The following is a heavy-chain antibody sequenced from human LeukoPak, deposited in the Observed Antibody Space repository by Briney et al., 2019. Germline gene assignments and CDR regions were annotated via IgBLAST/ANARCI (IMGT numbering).Heavy chain of an antibody. D-gene: IGHD6-19*01. CDR3: ARDLAVARNDAFDI. CDR1: GFTFSSYA. CDR2: ISYDGSNK. Sequence: RSLRLSCAASGFTFSSYAMHWVRQTPGKGLEWVAVISYDGSNKYYADSVKGRFTISRDNAKNSLYLQMNSLRAEDTAVYYCARDLAVARNDAFDIWGQGTMVTVSS. J-gene: IGHJ3*02. V-gene: IGHV3-30-3*01.